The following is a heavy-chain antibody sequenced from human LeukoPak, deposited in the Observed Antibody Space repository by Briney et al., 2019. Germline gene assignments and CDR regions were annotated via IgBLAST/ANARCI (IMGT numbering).Heavy chain of an antibody. CDR2: ISSSSSTI. CDR1: GFTFSSYS. V-gene: IGHV3-48*02. J-gene: IGHJ6*02. CDR3: ARDRYYYDSSGYYYVYYYYYYGMDV. Sequence: GGSLRLSCAASGFTFSSYSMNWVRQAPGKGLEWVSHISSSSSTIYYADSVKGRFTISRDNAKNSLYLQMNSLRDEDTAVYYCARDRYYYDSSGYYYVYYYYYYGMDVWGQGTTVTVSS. D-gene: IGHD3-22*01.